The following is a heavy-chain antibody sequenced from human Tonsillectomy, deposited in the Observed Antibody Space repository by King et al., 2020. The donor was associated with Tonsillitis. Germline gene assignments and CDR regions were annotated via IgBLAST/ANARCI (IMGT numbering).Heavy chain of an antibody. Sequence: VQLVESGGGLVPPGGSLRLSCSASGFIFSSYAMHWVRQAPGKGLEYVSAISSSGGSTYYADSVKGRFSISRDNSKNTLYFQMSSLRVEDTAVYYCVKGRTGYDGFDIWGQGTMVTVSS. V-gene: IGHV3-64D*06. CDR3: VKGRTGYDGFDI. J-gene: IGHJ3*02. CDR1: GFIFSSYA. CDR2: ISSSGGST. D-gene: IGHD1-1*01.